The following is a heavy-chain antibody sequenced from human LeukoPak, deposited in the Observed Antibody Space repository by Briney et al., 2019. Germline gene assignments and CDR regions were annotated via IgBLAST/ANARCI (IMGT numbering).Heavy chain of an antibody. J-gene: IGHJ4*02. CDR3: ARRRDYYYDSSGYYHRYFDY. D-gene: IGHD3-22*01. CDR2: IFSSGST. CDR1: GGSISNYY. V-gene: IGHV4-4*07. Sequence: SETLSLTCTVSGGSISNYYWSWIRQPAGKGLEWIGRIFSSGSTNYNPSLKSRVTMSVDTSKNQFSLKLSSVTAADTAVYYCARRRDYYYDSSGYYHRYFDYWGQGTLVTVSS.